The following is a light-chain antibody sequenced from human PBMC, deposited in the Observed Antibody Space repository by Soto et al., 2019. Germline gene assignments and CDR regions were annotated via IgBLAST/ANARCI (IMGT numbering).Light chain of an antibody. CDR2: GAS. CDR1: HSISSC. J-gene: IGKJ1*01. V-gene: IGKV3-20*01. Sequence: TQSPATLSSSVGYRFTSTCLSSHSISSCLAWYQQKPGQAPRLLIYGASSRATGIPDRFSGSGSGTDFTLTISRLEPEDFAVYYCQQYGSSLGWTFGQGTKVDIK. CDR3: QQYGSSLGWT.